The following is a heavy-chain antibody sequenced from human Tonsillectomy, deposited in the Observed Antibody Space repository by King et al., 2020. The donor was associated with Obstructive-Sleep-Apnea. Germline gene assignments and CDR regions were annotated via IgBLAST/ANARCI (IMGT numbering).Heavy chain of an antibody. V-gene: IGHV2-5*02. Sequence: ITLKESGPTLVKPTQTLTLTCTFSGFSLITSGLGVGCIRQPPGKALEWLARIYWDDDKRYSPYLKSRLTVPKETSKNQVVLTMTNMYPVDTATYYCAHRARGDAFDIWGQGTMVTVSS. CDR3: AHRARGDAFDI. J-gene: IGHJ3*02. CDR2: IYWDDDK. CDR1: GFSLITSGLG. D-gene: IGHD3-10*01.